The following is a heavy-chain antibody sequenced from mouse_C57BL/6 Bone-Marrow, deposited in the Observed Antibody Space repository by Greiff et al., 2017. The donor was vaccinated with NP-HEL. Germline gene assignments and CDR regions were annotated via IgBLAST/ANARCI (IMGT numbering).Heavy chain of an antibody. CDR3: ARKRIYSNYSYYFDY. V-gene: IGHV1-81*01. D-gene: IGHD2-5*01. CDR2: IYPRSGNT. CDR1: GYTFTSYG. Sequence: LVESGAELARPGASVKLSCKASGYTFTSYGISWVKQRTGQGLEWIGEIYPRSGNTYYNEKFKGKATLTADKSSSTAYMELRSLTSEDSAVYFCARKRIYSNYSYYFDYWGQGTTLTVSS. J-gene: IGHJ2*01.